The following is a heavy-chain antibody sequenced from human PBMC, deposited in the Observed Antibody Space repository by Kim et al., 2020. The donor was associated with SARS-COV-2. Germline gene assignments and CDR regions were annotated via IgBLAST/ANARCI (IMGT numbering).Heavy chain of an antibody. J-gene: IGHJ4*02. D-gene: IGHD2-8*02. V-gene: IGHV4-34*01. CDR3: ARGGIPVGPQCDYFDY. CDR2: INHSGST. CDR1: GGSFSGYY. Sequence: SETLSLTCAVYGGSFSGYYWSWIRQPPGKGLEWIGEINHSGSTNYNPSLKSRVTISVDTSKNQFSLKLSSVTAADTAVYYCARGGIPVGPQCDYFDYWGQGTLVTVSS.